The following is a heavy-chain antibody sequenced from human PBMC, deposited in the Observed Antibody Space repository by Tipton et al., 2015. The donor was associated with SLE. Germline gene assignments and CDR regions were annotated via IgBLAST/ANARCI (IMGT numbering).Heavy chain of an antibody. D-gene: IGHD3-3*01. Sequence: LRLSCAASGFTFDDYAMHWVRQAPGKGLEWIGYIYYSGSTNYNPSLKSRVTISVDTSKNQFSLKLSSVTAADTAVYYCARHPSFTIFGVWGAFDIWGQGTMVTVSS. CDR1: GFTFDDYA. CDR3: ARHPSFTIFGVWGAFDI. CDR2: IYYSGST. V-gene: IGHV4-59*08. J-gene: IGHJ3*02.